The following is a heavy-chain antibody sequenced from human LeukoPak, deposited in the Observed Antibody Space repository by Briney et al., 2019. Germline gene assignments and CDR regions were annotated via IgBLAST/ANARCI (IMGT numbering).Heavy chain of an antibody. CDR2: IYTSGSS. Sequence: SETLSLTCTVSGGSISSVSYYWSWIREPAGKGLEWIGRIYTSGSSEYNPSLKSRVTVSVDTSKNQFSLKLSSVTAADTAVYYWATRPVVAATPFDYWGQGTLVTVSS. CDR1: GGSISSVSYY. J-gene: IGHJ4*02. CDR3: ATRPVVAATPFDY. D-gene: IGHD2-15*01. V-gene: IGHV4-61*02.